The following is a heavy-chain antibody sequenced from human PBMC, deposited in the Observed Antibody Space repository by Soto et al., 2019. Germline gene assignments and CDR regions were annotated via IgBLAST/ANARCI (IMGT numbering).Heavy chain of an antibody. Sequence: EVQLLESGGGLVQPGGSLRLSCAASGFTFSSYAMSWVRQAPGKGLEWVSAISGSGGSTYYADSVKGRFTISRDNSKNTRYLQMNSLRAEDTAVYYCAKDREQWLVSRDAFDIWGQGTIVPVS. J-gene: IGHJ3*02. CDR3: AKDREQWLVSRDAFDI. D-gene: IGHD6-19*01. CDR1: GFTFSSYA. V-gene: IGHV3-23*01. CDR2: ISGSGGST.